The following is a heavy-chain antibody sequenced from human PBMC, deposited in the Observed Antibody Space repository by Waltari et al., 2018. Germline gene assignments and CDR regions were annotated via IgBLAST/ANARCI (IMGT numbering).Heavy chain of an antibody. J-gene: IGHJ1*01. CDR1: GGSISSSSYY. D-gene: IGHD2-2*01. CDR2: IYYSGST. CDR3: ARSSPCSSTSCSYRTEYFQH. Sequence: QLQLQESGPGLVKPSETLSLTCTVSGGSISSSSYYWGWIRQPPGKGLEWIGSIYYSGSTYYNPSLKSRVTISVDTSKNQFSLKLSSVTAADTAVYYCARSSPCSSTSCSYRTEYFQHWGQGTLVTVSS. V-gene: IGHV4-39*07.